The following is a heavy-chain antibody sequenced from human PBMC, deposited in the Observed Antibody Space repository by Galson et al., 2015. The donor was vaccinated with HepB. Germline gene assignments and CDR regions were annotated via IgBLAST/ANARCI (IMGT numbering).Heavy chain of an antibody. CDR2: IIPILGIA. Sequence: SVKVSCKASGGTFSSYAISWVRQAPGQGLEWMGGIIPILGIANYAQKFQGRVTITADKSTSTAYMELSSLRSEDTAVYYCVRGRHIVATKGGHYYYYMDVWGKGTTVTVSS. D-gene: IGHD5-12*01. CDR1: GGTFSSYA. J-gene: IGHJ6*03. CDR3: VRGRHIVATKGGHYYYYMDV. V-gene: IGHV1-69*10.